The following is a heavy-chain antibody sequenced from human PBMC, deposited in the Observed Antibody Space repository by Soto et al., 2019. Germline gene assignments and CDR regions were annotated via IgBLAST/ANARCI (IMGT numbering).Heavy chain of an antibody. CDR3: ARRYGGNLDY. CDR1: SGSIARYY. Sequence: LSLTCFIRSGSIARYYCSWIRQSPGKGLEWIGYIYYSGSTNYNPSLKSRVTISVDTSKNQFSLKLSSVTAADTAVYYCARRYGGNLDYWGQGTLVTVS. J-gene: IGHJ4*02. D-gene: IGHD3-16*01. V-gene: IGHV4-59*01. CDR2: IYYSGST.